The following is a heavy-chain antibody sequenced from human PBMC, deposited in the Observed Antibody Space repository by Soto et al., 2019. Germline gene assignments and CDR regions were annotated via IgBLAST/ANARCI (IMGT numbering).Heavy chain of an antibody. D-gene: IGHD3-10*01. V-gene: IGHV4-31*03. J-gene: IGHJ3*02. CDR3: ARGPANYYGSGSYYNDAFDI. CDR2: IHYSGST. Sequence: SETLSLTCTVSGGSISSGGNYWSWIRQHPGKGLEWIGYIHYSGSTYYNPSLKSRVTISVDTSKNQFSLKLSSVTAADTAVYYCARGPANYYGSGSYYNDAFDIWGQGTMVTVSS. CDR1: GGSISSGGNY.